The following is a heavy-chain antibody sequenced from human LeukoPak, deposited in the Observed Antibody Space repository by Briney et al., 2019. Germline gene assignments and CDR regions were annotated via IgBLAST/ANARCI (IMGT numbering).Heavy chain of an antibody. Sequence: GGSLKLSCAASGFTFSSYAMSWVRQAPGKGLEWVSAISGSGGSTYYADSVKGRFTISRDNSKNTLYLQMNSLRAEETAVYYCANHAPDYYDSSGYYPEYFQHWGQGTLVTVSS. CDR1: GFTFSSYA. CDR2: ISGSGGST. J-gene: IGHJ1*01. CDR3: ANHAPDYYDSSGYYPEYFQH. D-gene: IGHD3-22*01. V-gene: IGHV3-23*01.